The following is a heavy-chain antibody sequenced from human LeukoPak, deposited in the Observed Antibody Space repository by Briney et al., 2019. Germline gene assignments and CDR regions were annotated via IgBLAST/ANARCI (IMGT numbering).Heavy chain of an antibody. D-gene: IGHD1-1*01. CDR1: GFTFSTYP. CDR2: ISDDGSNK. V-gene: IGHV3-30*04. J-gene: IGHJ6*04. CDR3: ARPRLAYYYYAMDV. Sequence: GGSLRLSCAASGFTFSTYPMHWVRQAPGKGLEWVAVISDDGSNKYYADSVKGRFTISRDNSKNTLYLQMNSLRAEDTAVYYWARPRLAYYYYAMDVWGKGTTVTVSS.